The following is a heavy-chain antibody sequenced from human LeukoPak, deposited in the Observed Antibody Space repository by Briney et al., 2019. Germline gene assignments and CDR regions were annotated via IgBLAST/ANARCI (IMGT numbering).Heavy chain of an antibody. CDR1: GGSISSSSYY. D-gene: IGHD6-6*01. CDR2: IYYSGST. CDR3: ASRMYSSSSRLNFDY. V-gene: IGHV4-39*01. J-gene: IGHJ4*02. Sequence: PSETLSLTCTVSGGSISSSSYYWGWIRQPPGKGLEWIGSIYYSGSTYYNPSLKSRVTISVDTSKNQSSLKLSSVTAADTAVYYCASRMYSSSSRLNFDYWGQGTLVTVSS.